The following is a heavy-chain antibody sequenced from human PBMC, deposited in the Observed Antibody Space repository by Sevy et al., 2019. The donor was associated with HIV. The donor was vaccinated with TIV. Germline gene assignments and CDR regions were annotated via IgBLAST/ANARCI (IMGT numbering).Heavy chain of an antibody. V-gene: IGHV3-7*01. J-gene: IGHJ4*02. Sequence: GGYLRLSCVASGFSLSNYWMTWVRQAPGKGLEWVANINQDGHEKYYVDSVKGRFTISRDGATLFLQMNSLRAEDTAIYYCARSSYYCHNRYYYPFAIWGRGTQVTVSS. D-gene: IGHD3-10*01. CDR2: INQDGHEK. CDR1: GFSLSNYW. CDR3: ARSSYYCHNRYYYPFAI.